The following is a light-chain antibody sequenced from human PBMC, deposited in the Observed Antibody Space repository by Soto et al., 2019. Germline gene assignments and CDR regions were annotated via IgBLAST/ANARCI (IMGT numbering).Light chain of an antibody. V-gene: IGLV2-14*03. J-gene: IGLJ1*01. CDR1: SSDVGGYNY. CDR3: CSYTTSNTRQVV. Sequence: QPVLTQPASVSGSPGQSITISCTGTSSDVGGYNYVPWYQQHPGKAPKFMIYDVSSRPSGVSNRFSGSKSGNTASLTISGPQAEDEANYYCCSYTTSNTRQVVFGTGTKVTV. CDR2: DVS.